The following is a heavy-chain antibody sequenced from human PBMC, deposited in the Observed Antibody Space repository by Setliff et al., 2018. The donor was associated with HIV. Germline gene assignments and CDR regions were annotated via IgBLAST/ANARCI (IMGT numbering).Heavy chain of an antibody. V-gene: IGHV4-39*01. CDR1: LGSISSSYSHY. CDR2: IFHTGYS. D-gene: IGHD1-1*01. J-gene: IGHJ4*02. Sequence: SETLSLTCTVSLGSISSSYSHYWAWIRQPPGKGLEWIGHIFHTGYSIYSPSLKSRVTMSVDTSKNEFSLKMTSVIAAAAAVYFCARLAATYGNHRFDYWGQGVPVTVSS. CDR3: ARLAATYGNHRFDY.